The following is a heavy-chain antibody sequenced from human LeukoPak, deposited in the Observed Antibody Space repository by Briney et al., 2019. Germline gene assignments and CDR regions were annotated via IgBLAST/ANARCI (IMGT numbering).Heavy chain of an antibody. V-gene: IGHV4-34*01. J-gene: IGHJ5*02. Sequence: PSETLSLTCAVYGGSFSGYYWSWIRQPPGKGLEWIGEINHSGSTNYNPSLKSRVTISVDTSKNQFSLKLSSVTAADTAVYYCARVDYGDYVAITGGWFDPWGQGTLVTVSS. CDR1: GGSFSGYY. CDR2: INHSGST. CDR3: ARVDYGDYVAITGGWFDP. D-gene: IGHD4-17*01.